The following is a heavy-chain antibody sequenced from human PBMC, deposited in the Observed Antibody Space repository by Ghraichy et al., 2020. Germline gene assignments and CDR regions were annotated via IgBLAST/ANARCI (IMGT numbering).Heavy chain of an antibody. CDR2: INPNSGGT. V-gene: IGHV1-2*02. J-gene: IGHJ5*02. D-gene: IGHD6-6*01. CDR3: ARSYSSSSGTGGFDP. CDR1: GYTFTGYY. Sequence: ASVKVSCKASGYTFTGYYIHWVRQAPGQGLEWMGWINPNSGGTNYAQKFQGRVTMTRDTSISTAYMELSRLRSDDTAVYYCARSYSSSSGTGGFDPWGQGTLVTVSS.